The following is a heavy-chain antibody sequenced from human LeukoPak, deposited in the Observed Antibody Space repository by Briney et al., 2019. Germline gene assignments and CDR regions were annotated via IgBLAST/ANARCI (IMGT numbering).Heavy chain of an antibody. CDR3: ARVLKMITFGGVRGDAFDI. J-gene: IGHJ3*02. Sequence: ASVKVSCKASGYTFTGYYMHWVRQAPGQGLEWMGWINPNSGGTNYAQKFQGRVTMTRDTSISTAYMELSRLRSDGTAVYYCARVLKMITFGGVRGDAFDIWGQGTMVTVSS. D-gene: IGHD3-16*01. V-gene: IGHV1-2*02. CDR2: INPNSGGT. CDR1: GYTFTGYY.